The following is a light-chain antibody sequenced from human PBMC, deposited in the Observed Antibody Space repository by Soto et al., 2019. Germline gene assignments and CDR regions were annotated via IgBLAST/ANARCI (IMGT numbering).Light chain of an antibody. J-gene: IGKJ3*01. CDR1: QSVSSSY. V-gene: IGKV3-20*01. Sequence: DIGLTPSPGTLSLSPGERATLSCRASQSVSSSYLAWYQHRPGQAPRLLIFGASYRATGIPDRFSGSGSGTDFTLTISRLEPEDFAVYYCQQYSSSPPEFTFGPGTKVD. CDR2: GAS. CDR3: QQYSSSPPEFT.